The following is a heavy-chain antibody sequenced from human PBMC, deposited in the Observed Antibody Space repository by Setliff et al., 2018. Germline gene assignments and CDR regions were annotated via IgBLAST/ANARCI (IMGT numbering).Heavy chain of an antibody. J-gene: IGHJ4*02. Sequence: GGSLRLSCAASGFTFSSYGMHWVRQAPGKGLEWLSYIRYDESDKYYIDSVRGRFTISRDNSKNTLYLQMNSLRAEDTAVYYCATDSGSSRLYNFWSGYSPNWGQGTLVTVSS. V-gene: IGHV3-30*02. D-gene: IGHD3-3*01. CDR1: GFTFSSYG. CDR3: ATDSGSSRLYNFWSGYSPN. CDR2: IRYDESDK.